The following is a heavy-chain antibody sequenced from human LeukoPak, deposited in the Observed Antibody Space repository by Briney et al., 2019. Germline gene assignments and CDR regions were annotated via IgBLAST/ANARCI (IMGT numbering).Heavy chain of an antibody. CDR1: GYTFTGYY. CDR3: ARHNSVGITYYYDSNSGY. V-gene: IGHV1-2*06. CDR2: INPNSGGT. Sequence: ASVKVSCKASGYTFTGYYMHWVRQALGQGLEWMGRINPNSGGTNYAQKFQGRVTMTRDTSISTAYMELSRLRSDDTAVYYCARHNSVGITYYYDSNSGYWGQGTLVTVSS. D-gene: IGHD3-22*01. J-gene: IGHJ4*02.